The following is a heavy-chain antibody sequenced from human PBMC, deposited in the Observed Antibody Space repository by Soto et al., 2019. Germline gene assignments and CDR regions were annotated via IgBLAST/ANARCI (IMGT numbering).Heavy chain of an antibody. J-gene: IGHJ3*02. CDR2: ISSSSSTI. V-gene: IGHV3-48*02. CDR1: GFTFSSYS. CDR3: GGDSSGYYYPDVFDI. Sequence: EVQLVESGGGLVQPGGSLRLSCAASGFTFSSYSMNWVRQAPGKGQEWVSYISSSSSTIYYADSVKGRFTISRDNAKNSLYLQMNSLRDEDTAVYYCGGDSSGYYYPDVFDIWGQGTMVTVSS. D-gene: IGHD3-22*01.